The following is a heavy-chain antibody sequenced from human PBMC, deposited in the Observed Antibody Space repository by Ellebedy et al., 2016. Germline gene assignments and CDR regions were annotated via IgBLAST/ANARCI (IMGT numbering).Heavy chain of an antibody. D-gene: IGHD3-3*01. V-gene: IGHV3-13*01. J-gene: IGHJ4*02. CDR1: GFTFSSYD. Sequence: GGSLRLSCAASGFTFSSYDMHWVRQATGKGLEWVSAIGTAGDTYYPGSVKGRFTISRENAKNSLYLQMNSLRAGDTAVYYCARDQYYDFWSGYSRRGFDYWGQGTLVTVSS. CDR3: ARDQYYDFWSGYSRRGFDY. CDR2: IGTAGDT.